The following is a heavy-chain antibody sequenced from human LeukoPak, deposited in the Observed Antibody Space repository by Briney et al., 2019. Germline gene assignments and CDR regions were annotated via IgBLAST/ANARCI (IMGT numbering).Heavy chain of an antibody. CDR1: GGSISNYY. CDR2: IYYSGGT. V-gene: IGHV4-59*01. Sequence: SETLSLTCTVSGGSISNYYWIWIRQPPGKGLEWIGYIYYSGGTKYNPSLKSRVTMSVDTSKNQFSLKLSSVTAADTAVYYCARGESSGWYYFNYWGQGTLVTVSS. CDR3: ARGESSGWYYFNY. J-gene: IGHJ4*02. D-gene: IGHD6-13*01.